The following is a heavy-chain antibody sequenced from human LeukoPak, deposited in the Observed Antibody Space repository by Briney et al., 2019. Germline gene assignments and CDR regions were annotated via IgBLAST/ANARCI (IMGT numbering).Heavy chain of an antibody. CDR1: GYTFISNN. CDR2: LKPNSGST. V-gene: IGHV1-46*01. D-gene: IGHD6-13*01. Sequence: ASVKVSCKASGYTFISNNMHWMRQAPGQGLEWMAILKPNSGSTTYAQKFQGRVTMTRDMSTSTVYMELSSLRSEDTAVYYCARDARHSSSWTRGWFDPWGQGTLVTVSS. CDR3: ARDARHSSSWTRGWFDP. J-gene: IGHJ5*02.